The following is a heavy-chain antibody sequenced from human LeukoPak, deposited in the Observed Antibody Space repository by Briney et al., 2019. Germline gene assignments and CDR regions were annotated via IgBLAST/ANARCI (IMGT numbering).Heavy chain of an antibody. CDR3: AREGTTGRNLNWFDS. J-gene: IGHJ5*01. D-gene: IGHD1-1*01. Sequence: SETLSLTCTVSGGFISSYYWSCIRQPPGKGLEWIGHIHNSGNTNYNPSLKSRVTLSVDTSMNQFSLKLSSVTAADTAVHYCAREGTTGRNLNWFDSWGQGNLVTVSS. CDR2: IHNSGNT. CDR1: GGFISSYY. V-gene: IGHV4-59*01.